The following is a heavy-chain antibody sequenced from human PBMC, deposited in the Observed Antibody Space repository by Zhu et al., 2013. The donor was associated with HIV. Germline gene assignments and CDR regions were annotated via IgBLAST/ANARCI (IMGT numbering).Heavy chain of an antibody. Sequence: QVQLVQSGAEVKKPGASVKVSCKASGYTFTSYDINWVRQATGQGLEWMGWMNPNSGNTGYAQKFQGRVTITRNTSISTAYMELSSLRSEDTAVYYCASGGYSYGQRAFDIWGQGTNGSPSLQ. CDR1: GYTFTSYD. V-gene: IGHV1-8*03. CDR2: MNPNSGNT. J-gene: IGHJ3*02. D-gene: IGHD5-18*01. CDR3: ASGGYSYGQRAFDI.